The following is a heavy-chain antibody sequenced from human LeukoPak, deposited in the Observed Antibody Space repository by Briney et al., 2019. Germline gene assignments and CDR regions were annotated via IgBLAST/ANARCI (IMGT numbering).Heavy chain of an antibody. J-gene: IGHJ4*02. CDR1: GFNFATYW. V-gene: IGHV3-7*04. Sequence: GGSLRLSCAASGFNFATYWMNWVRQAPGKGLEWVANIKQDGSEEDYVDSVKGRFTIPRDNARNSLYLQMNRLRAEDTAVYYCAGVRADREGYFDYWGQGTLVTVSS. CDR3: AGVRADREGYFDY. D-gene: IGHD6-19*01. CDR2: IKQDGSEE.